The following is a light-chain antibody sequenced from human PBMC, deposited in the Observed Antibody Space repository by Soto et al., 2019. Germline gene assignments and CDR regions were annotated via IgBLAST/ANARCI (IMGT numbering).Light chain of an antibody. Sequence: QSALTQPASVSASPGQSITISCIGTSSDVRADNYVPWHQQHPGKGPKIMIYDVTNRPSGVSNRFSGSKSGNAASLTISGLQDEDEDDYFCTSYISGSTFYVFGNGIKLTVL. CDR2: DVT. J-gene: IGLJ1*01. CDR3: TSYISGSTFYV. CDR1: SSDVRADNY. V-gene: IGLV2-14*03.